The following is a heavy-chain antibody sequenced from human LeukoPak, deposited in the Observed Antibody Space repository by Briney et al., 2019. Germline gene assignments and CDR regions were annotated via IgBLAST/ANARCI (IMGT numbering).Heavy chain of an antibody. J-gene: IGHJ4*02. D-gene: IGHD3-10*01. CDR1: GYSISSGYY. CDR3: ARDALVRGLYYFDY. Sequence: SETLSLTCAVSGYSISSGYYWGWIRQPPGKGLEWFGSIYHSGSTYYNPSLKSRVTISVDTSKNQFSLKLSSVTAADTAVYYCARDALVRGLYYFDYWGQGTLVTVSS. CDR2: IYHSGST. V-gene: IGHV4-38-2*02.